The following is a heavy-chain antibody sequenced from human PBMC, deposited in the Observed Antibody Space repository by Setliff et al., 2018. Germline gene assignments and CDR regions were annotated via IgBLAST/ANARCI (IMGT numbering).Heavy chain of an antibody. J-gene: IGHJ4*02. D-gene: IGHD1-1*01. CDR3: ARTGTRDDYFDY. Sequence: ASVKVSCKASGFTFTSYGISWVRQAPGQGLEWMGIINPSGGSTSYAQKFQGRVTMTRDTSTSTVYMELSSLRSEDTAVYYCARTGTRDDYFDYWGQGTPVTVSS. CDR2: INPSGGST. CDR1: GFTFTSYG. V-gene: IGHV1-46*01.